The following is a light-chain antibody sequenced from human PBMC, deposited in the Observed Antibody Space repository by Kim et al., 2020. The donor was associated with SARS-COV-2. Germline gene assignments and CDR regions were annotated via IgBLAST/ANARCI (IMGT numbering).Light chain of an antibody. Sequence: PGRTVTRTCGSSTGAVTSCHYSFWFQQKPGQAPRTLIYHTSNRLSWTPALFSGSLLGGKAALTLSGAQPEDEAEYYCLLSYGGSRVFGGGTQLTVL. V-gene: IGLV7-46*01. CDR2: HTS. CDR1: TGAVTSCHY. CDR3: LLSYGGSRV. J-gene: IGLJ2*01.